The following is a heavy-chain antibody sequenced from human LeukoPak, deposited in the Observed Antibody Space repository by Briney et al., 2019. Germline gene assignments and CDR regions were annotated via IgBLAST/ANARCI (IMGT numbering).Heavy chain of an antibody. CDR3: ARDGYSYGLGWFDP. CDR2: IYYSGST. CDR1: GGSISSYY. V-gene: IGHV4-59*01. Sequence: SETLSLTCTFSGGSISSYYWSWIRQPPGRELDWIGYIYYSGSTNYNHSLKSRVTISVDTSKNQFSLRLTSVTAADTAVYFCARDGYSYGLGWFDPWGQGTLVTVSS. D-gene: IGHD5-18*01. J-gene: IGHJ5*02.